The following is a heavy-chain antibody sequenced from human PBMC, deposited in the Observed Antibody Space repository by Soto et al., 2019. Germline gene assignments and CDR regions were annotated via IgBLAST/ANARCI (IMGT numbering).Heavy chain of an antibody. D-gene: IGHD2-8*01. CDR3: ATLTDYCTNGVCYTRRYFDY. CDR1: GYTLTELS. V-gene: IGHV1-24*01. J-gene: IGHJ4*02. CDR2: FDPEDGET. Sequence: ASVKVSCKVSGYTLTELSMHWVRQAPGKGLEWMGGFDPEDGETIYAQKFQGRVTMTEDTSTDTAYMELSSLRSEDTAVYYCATLTDYCTNGVCYTRRYFDYWGQGTLVTVSS.